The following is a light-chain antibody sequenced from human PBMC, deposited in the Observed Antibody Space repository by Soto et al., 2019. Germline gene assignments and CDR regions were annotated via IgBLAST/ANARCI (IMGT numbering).Light chain of an antibody. CDR2: GVS. CDR3: SSHTSSSTFV. J-gene: IGLJ1*01. CDR1: SSDIGGYDY. Sequence: QSVLTQPASVSASPGQSITISCTGTSSDIGGYDYVSWYQHHPGKAPKVMIYGVSNRPSGVSIRFSGSKSGNTASLTISGLQAEDEADYYCSSHTSSSTFVFGAGTKVAVL. V-gene: IGLV2-14*03.